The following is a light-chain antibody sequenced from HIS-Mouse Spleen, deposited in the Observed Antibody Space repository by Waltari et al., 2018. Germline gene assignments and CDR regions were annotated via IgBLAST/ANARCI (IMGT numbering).Light chain of an antibody. CDR1: QSVRSSY. J-gene: IGKJ2*01. CDR3: QQYGSSPRT. V-gene: IGKV3-20*01. CDR2: GAS. Sequence: EIVLTQSPGTLSLSPGERATLSCRASQSVRSSYLAWYQQKPGQAPRLLIYGASSRATDIPDRFSGSGSRADFTLTISRLEPEDVAVYYCQQYGSSPRTFGQGTKLEIK.